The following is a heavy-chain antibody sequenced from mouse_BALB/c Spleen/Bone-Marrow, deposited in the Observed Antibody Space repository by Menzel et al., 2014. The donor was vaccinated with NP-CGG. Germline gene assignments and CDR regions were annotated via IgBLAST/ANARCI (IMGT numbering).Heavy chain of an antibody. V-gene: IGHV1S135*01. CDR1: GYAFTNYN. CDR3: SRGVLAYFDY. CDR2: IDPYSGGT. Sequence: QLQESGPEQVKPGASVTVSCKASGYAFTNYNMNWVKQSHGKSLEWIGYIDPYSGGTNYNQKFRGKATLTADKSSSTAYMHLNSLTSEDSAVYYCSRGVLAYFDYWGQGTTLTVSS. J-gene: IGHJ2*01. D-gene: IGHD2-14*01.